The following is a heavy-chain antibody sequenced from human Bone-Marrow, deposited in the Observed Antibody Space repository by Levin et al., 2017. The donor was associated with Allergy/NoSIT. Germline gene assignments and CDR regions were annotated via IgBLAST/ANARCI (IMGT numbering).Heavy chain of an antibody. CDR3: ARLSRHCSSTSCYPRLDY. Sequence: GSLRLSCTVSGGSVSSGSYSWSWIRQPPGKGLEWIGYIYNSGSPDYNPSLKSRVTISIDTSKNQFSLKLKSVTAADTAVYYCARLSRHCSSTSCYPRLDYWGQGTLLIVSS. CDR2: IYNSGSP. D-gene: IGHD2-2*01. CDR1: GGSVSSGSYS. J-gene: IGHJ4*02. V-gene: IGHV4-61*01.